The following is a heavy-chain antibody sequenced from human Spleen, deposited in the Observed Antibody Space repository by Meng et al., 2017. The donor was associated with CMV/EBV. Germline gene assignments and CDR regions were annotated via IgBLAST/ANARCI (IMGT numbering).Heavy chain of an antibody. CDR1: GFSFSNAW. J-gene: IGHJ4*02. CDR2: ISWNSGSI. V-gene: IGHV3-9*01. CDR3: AKNTWRH. Sequence: SLKISCAASGFSFSNAWMTWVRQAPGKGLEWVSGISWNSGSIAYADSVKGRFTISRDNAKNSLYLQMNSLRAEDTAFYYCAKNTWRHWGQGTLVTVSS.